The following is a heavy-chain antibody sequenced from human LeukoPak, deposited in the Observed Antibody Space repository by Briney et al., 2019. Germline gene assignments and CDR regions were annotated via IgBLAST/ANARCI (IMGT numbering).Heavy chain of an antibody. V-gene: IGHV4-34*09. D-gene: IGHD4-17*01. J-gene: IGHJ4*02. Sequence: SETLSLTCAVYGGSFSGYYWSWIRQPPGKGLEWIGEINHSGSTYYNPSLRSRVTISVDTSKNQFSLKLSSVTAADTAVYYCARGSTVTIFDYWGQGTLVTVSS. CDR3: ARGSTVTIFDY. CDR1: GGSFSGYY. CDR2: INHSGST.